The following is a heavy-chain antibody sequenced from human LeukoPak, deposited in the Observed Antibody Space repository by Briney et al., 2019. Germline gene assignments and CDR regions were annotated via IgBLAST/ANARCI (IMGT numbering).Heavy chain of an antibody. D-gene: IGHD5-24*01. V-gene: IGHV3-21*01. Sequence: GGSLRLSCAASGFTFSSYSMNWVRQAPGKGLEWVSSISSSSSYIYYADSVKGRFTISRDNAKNSLYLQMNSLRAEDTAAYYCARDRVKEDGYNYFSRYYYYGMDVWGQGTTATVSS. CDR2: ISSSSSYI. J-gene: IGHJ6*02. CDR1: GFTFSSYS. CDR3: ARDRVKEDGYNYFSRYYYYGMDV.